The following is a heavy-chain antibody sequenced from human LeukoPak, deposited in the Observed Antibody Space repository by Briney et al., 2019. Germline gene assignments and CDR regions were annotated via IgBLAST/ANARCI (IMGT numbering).Heavy chain of an antibody. J-gene: IGHJ5*02. V-gene: IGHV4-38-2*02. CDR1: GYSISSGYY. CDR3: ARELMGIVVVPAAISSWFDP. CDR2: TCHSGST. Sequence: SETLSLTCAVSGYSISSGYYWGWIRQPPGKGLEWIGSTCHSGSTYYNPSLKSRVTISVDTSKNQFSLKLSSVTAADTAVYYCARELMGIVVVPAAISSWFDPWGQGTLVTVSS. D-gene: IGHD2-2*03.